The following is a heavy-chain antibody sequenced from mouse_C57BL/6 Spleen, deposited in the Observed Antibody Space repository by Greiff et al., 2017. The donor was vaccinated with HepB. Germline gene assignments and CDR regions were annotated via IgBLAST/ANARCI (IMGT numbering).Heavy chain of an antibody. J-gene: IGHJ3*01. CDR1: GYTFTSYW. Sequence: VQLQQPGAELVKPGASVKLSCKASGYTFTSYWMQWVKQRPGQGLEWIGEIDPSDSYTNYNQKFKGKATLTVDTSSSSAYMQLSSLTSEDSAVYDCARRGYYGDDWFAYWGQGTLVTVSA. CDR3: ARRGYYGDDWFAY. D-gene: IGHD2-13*01. V-gene: IGHV1-50*01. CDR2: IDPSDSYT.